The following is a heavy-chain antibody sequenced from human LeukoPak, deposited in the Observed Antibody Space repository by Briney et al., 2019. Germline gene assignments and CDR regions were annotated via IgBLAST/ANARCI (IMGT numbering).Heavy chain of an antibody. D-gene: IGHD1-26*01. CDR3: ARTRSPYYYYGMDV. CDR1: GGSISSSSYY. Sequence: SETLSLTCTVSGGSISSSSYYWSWIRQPPGKGLGWIGHIYYSGSTNYNPSLKSRVTISVDTSKNQFSLKLSSVTAADTAVYYCARTRSPYYYYGMDVWGQGTTVTVSS. J-gene: IGHJ6*02. V-gene: IGHV4-61*01. CDR2: IYYSGST.